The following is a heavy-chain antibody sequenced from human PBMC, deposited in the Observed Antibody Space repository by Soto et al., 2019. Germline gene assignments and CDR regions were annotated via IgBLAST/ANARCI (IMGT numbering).Heavy chain of an antibody. D-gene: IGHD1-1*01. CDR2: ISWDGGST. J-gene: IGHJ6*02. CDR3: AKDMGVSGWNDRYYYYYYGMDV. V-gene: IGHV3-43*01. CDR1: GFTFDDYT. Sequence: HPGGSLRLSCAASGFTFDDYTMHWVRQAPGKGLEWVSLISWDGGSTYYADSVKGRFTISRDSSKNSLYLQMNSLRTEDTALYYCAKDMGVSGWNDRYYYYYYGMDVWGQGTTVT.